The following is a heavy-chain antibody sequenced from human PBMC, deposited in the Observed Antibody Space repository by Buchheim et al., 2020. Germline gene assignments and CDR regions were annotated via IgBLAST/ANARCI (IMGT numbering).Heavy chain of an antibody. D-gene: IGHD2-8*01. J-gene: IGHJ6*02. CDR1: GFTFSSYA. Sequence: EVQLLESGGGLVQPGGSLRLSCAASGFTFSSYAMSWVRQAPGKGLEWVSAISGSGGSTYYADSVKGRFTISRDNSKNTLYLQMNSLRAEDTAVYYCAKDRVVLMVYAGYYGIDVWGQGTT. V-gene: IGHV3-23*01. CDR3: AKDRVVLMVYAGYYGIDV. CDR2: ISGSGGST.